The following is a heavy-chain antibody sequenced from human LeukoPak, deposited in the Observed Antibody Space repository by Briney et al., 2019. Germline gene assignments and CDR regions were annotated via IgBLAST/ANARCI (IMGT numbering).Heavy chain of an antibody. D-gene: IGHD1-20*01. V-gene: IGHV1-18*01. J-gene: IGHJ3*02. CDR3: ARDSNWNDSPDAFDI. CDR2: ISAYNGNT. CDR1: GYTFTNYG. Sequence: ASVKVSCKASGYTFTNYGISWVRQAPGQGLEWMGWISAYNGNTNYAQKLQGRVTMTTDTSTSTAYMELRSLRSDDTAVYYCARDSNWNDSPDAFDIWGQGTMVTVSS.